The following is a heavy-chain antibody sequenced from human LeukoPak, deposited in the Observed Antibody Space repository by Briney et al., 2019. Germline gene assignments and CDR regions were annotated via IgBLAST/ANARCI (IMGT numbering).Heavy chain of an antibody. D-gene: IGHD4-17*01. CDR2: ISGSGGST. CDR3: ARALGYGDYSIY. CDR1: GFTFSSYG. V-gene: IGHV3-23*01. J-gene: IGHJ4*02. Sequence: GGSLRLSCAASGFTFSSYGMSWVRQAPGKGLEWVSAISGSGGSTYYADSVKGRFTISRDNSKNTLYLQMNSLRAEDTAVYYCARALGYGDYSIYWGQGTLVTVSS.